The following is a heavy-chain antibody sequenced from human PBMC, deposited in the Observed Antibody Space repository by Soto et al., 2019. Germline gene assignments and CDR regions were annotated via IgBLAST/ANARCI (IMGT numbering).Heavy chain of an antibody. V-gene: IGHV4-30-4*01. CDR2: IYYSGST. CDR3: ARDRGRYIPNWFDP. CDR1: GGSISSGDYY. D-gene: IGHD3-16*01. J-gene: IGHJ5*02. Sequence: SETLSLTCTVSGGSISSGDYYWNWIRQPPGKGLEWIGYIYYSGSTYYNPSLKSRVTISVDTSKNQFSLKLSSVTAADTAVYYCARDRGRYIPNWFDPWGQGTLVTVSS.